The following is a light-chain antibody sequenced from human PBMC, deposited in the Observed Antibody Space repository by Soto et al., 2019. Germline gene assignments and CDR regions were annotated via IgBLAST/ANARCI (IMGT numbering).Light chain of an antibody. J-gene: IGKJ4*01. Sequence: EIVLTQSPGTLSLSPGERTTLSCRASQSVSGSSLAWYQQKPGQAPRLLIYGASSRATGIPDRFSGSGSGTDFTLTISRLEPEDFAVYYCQHYGRSPFTFGGGTKVEIK. CDR3: QHYGRSPFT. CDR1: QSVSGSS. CDR2: GAS. V-gene: IGKV3-20*01.